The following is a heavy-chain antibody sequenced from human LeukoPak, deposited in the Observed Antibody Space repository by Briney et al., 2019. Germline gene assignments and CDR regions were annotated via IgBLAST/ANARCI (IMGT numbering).Heavy chain of an antibody. V-gene: IGHV5-51*01. CDR1: GYRLTNNW. J-gene: IGHJ5*02. D-gene: IGHD6-13*01. CDR3: VRFALSSSLDH. Sequence: GESLKISCKISGYRLTNNWIGWVRQVPGKGLEWMGLIYPGYSDAKYSPSFQGQVTLSVDTSISTASLQLGGLRASDTAIYYCVRFALSSSLDHWGQGTLVTVSS. CDR2: IYPGYSDA.